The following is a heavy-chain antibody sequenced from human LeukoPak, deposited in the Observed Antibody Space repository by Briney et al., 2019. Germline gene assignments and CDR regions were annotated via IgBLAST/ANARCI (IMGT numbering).Heavy chain of an antibody. CDR1: GFTFSSYS. D-gene: IGHD6-19*01. V-gene: IGHV3-21*01. J-gene: IGHJ4*02. CDR3: ARGWGGSGWYLADY. CDR2: ISSSSSYI. Sequence: GGSLRLSCAASGFTFSSYSMNWVRQAPGKGLEWVSSISSSSSYIYYADSVKGRFTISRDNAKNSLYLQMNSLRAKDTALYYCARGWGGSGWYLADYWGQGTLVTVSS.